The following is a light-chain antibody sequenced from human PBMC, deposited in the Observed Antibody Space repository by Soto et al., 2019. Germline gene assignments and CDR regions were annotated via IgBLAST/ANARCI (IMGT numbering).Light chain of an antibody. CDR1: RSDVGSHNL. V-gene: IGLV2-23*02. Sequence: QSVLTQPASVSGSPGQSITISCTGTRSDVGSHNLVSWYQQHPGQAPKLMIYEVSKRPLGVSARFSASKSGNTASLKISGLQAEDEADYYCCSYGGSRAVFGGGTQLTVL. CDR3: CSYGGSRAV. J-gene: IGLJ7*01. CDR2: EVS.